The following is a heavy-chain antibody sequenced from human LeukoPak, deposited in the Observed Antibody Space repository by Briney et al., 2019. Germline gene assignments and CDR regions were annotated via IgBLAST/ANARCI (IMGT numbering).Heavy chain of an antibody. CDR2: VNCDGTTI. CDR3: GRVSAGGNSVGY. J-gene: IGHJ4*02. CDR1: VYTLSSYT. Sequence: VGSLRLSCAHSVYTLSSYTVHCVPDAPQGGVVCVSHVNCDGTTIVYTDSERGAYTLSRDNTENTLYLQMNTLRAANTRVYLFGRVSAGGNSVGYWGQGTLVTVSS. V-gene: IGHV3-74*01. D-gene: IGHD4-23*01.